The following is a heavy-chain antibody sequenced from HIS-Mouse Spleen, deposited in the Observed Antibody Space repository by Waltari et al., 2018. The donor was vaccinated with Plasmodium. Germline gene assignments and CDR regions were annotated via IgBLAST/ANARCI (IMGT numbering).Heavy chain of an antibody. D-gene: IGHD6-13*01. CDR2: INPNSGGT. CDR3: ARVLGYKAAAGTFVEYFQH. CDR1: GYTFTGYY. J-gene: IGHJ1*01. Sequence: QVQLVQSGAEVKKPGASVKVSCKASGYTFTGYYMHWVRQAPGQGLEWRGGINPNSGGTNYAQKCQGRVTMTRDTSISTAYMELSRLRSDDTAVYYCARVLGYKAAAGTFVEYFQHWGQGTLVTVSS. V-gene: IGHV1-2*02.